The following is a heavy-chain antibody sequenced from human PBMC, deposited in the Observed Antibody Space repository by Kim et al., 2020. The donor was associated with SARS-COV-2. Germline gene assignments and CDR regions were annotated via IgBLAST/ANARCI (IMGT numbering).Heavy chain of an antibody. CDR2: IDPSDSYT. CDR1: GYSFTSYW. J-gene: IGHJ4*02. CDR3: ARLWGSWGYCSSTSCYQDY. V-gene: IGHV5-10-1*01. Sequence: GESLKISCKGSGYSFTSYWISWVRQMPGKGLEWMGRIDPSDSYTNYSPSFQGHVTISADKSISTAYLQWSSLKASDTAMYYCARLWGSWGYCSSTSCYQDYWGQGTLVTVSS. D-gene: IGHD2-2*01.